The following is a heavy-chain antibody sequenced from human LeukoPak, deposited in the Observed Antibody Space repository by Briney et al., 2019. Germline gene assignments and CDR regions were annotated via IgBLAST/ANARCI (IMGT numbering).Heavy chain of an antibody. CDR3: ARERRGATYYYGSGSRYYFDY. V-gene: IGHV4-34*01. J-gene: IGHJ4*02. CDR2: INHSGST. Sequence: PSETLSPTCAVYGGSFSGYYWSWIRQPPGKGLEWIGEINHSGSTNYNPSLKSRVTISVDTSKNQFSLKLSSVTAADTAVYYCARERRGATYYYGSGSRYYFDYWGQGTLVTVSS. D-gene: IGHD3-10*01. CDR1: GGSFSGYY.